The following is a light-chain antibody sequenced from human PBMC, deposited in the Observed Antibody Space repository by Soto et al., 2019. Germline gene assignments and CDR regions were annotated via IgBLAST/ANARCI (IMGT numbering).Light chain of an antibody. CDR3: QQYGSSAWT. J-gene: IGKJ1*01. V-gene: IGKV3-20*01. Sequence: EIVLTQSPGTLSLSPGERATLSCRASQSVSSIYFAWYQHKPGQAPRLLIYGASSRATGIPDRFSGSGSGKDFTLTISRLETEDFAVYYCQQYGSSAWTFGRGTTVEIK. CDR1: QSVSSIY. CDR2: GAS.